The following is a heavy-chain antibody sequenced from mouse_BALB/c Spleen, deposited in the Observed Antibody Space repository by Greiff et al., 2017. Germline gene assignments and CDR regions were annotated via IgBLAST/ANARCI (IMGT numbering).Heavy chain of an antibody. CDR2: IYPYNGGT. Sequence: VQLQQSGPELVKPGASVKISCKASGYTFTDYNMHWVKQSHGKSLEWIGYIYPYNGGTGYNQKFKSKATLTVDNSSSTAYMKLRSLTSEDSAVYYCARRRFDGYYAMDYWGQGTSVTVSS. D-gene: IGHD2-3*01. CDR3: ARRRFDGYYAMDY. CDR1: GYTFTDYN. V-gene: IGHV1S29*02. J-gene: IGHJ4*01.